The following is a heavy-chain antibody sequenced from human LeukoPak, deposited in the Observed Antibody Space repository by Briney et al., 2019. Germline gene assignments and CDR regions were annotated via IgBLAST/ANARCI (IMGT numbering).Heavy chain of an antibody. D-gene: IGHD2-15*01. Sequence: SETLSLTCTVSGGSISSYYWSWIRQPPGKGLEWIGYIYYSGSTNYNPSLKSRVTISVDTSKNQFSLKLSSVTAADTAVYYCARGYCSGGSCLADYWGQGTLVTVSS. CDR3: ARGYCSGGSCLADY. V-gene: IGHV4-59*01. CDR2: IYYSGST. CDR1: GGSISSYY. J-gene: IGHJ4*02.